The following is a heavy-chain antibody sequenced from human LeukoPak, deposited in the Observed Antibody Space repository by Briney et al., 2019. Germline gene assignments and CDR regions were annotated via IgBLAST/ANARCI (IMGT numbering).Heavy chain of an antibody. D-gene: IGHD6-19*01. Sequence: GGSLRLSCAASGFTVSGNYMSWVRQAPGKGLEWVSVVHSGGNTNYADSVKGRFAISRDNSKNTLYLQMNSLRAEDTAVYFCARASTSGWDGFDHWGQGTLVTVSS. CDR3: ARASTSGWDGFDH. V-gene: IGHV3-53*01. CDR2: VHSGGNT. CDR1: GFTVSGNY. J-gene: IGHJ4*02.